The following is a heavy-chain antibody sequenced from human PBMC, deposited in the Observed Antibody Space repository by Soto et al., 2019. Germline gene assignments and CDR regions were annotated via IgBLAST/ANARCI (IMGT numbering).Heavy chain of an antibody. CDR3: ARAKGGQQLGAFDI. D-gene: IGHD6-13*01. J-gene: IGHJ3*02. V-gene: IGHV3-74*01. Sequence: GGSLRLSCAASGFTFSSYWMHWVRQAPGKGLVWVSRINSDGSSTSYADSVKGRFTISRDNAKNTLYLQMNSLRAEDTAVYYCARAKGGQQLGAFDIWGQGTMVTVSS. CDR2: INSDGSST. CDR1: GFTFSSYW.